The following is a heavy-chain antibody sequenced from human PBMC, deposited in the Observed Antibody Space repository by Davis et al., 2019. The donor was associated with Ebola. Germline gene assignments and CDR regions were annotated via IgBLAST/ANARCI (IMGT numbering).Heavy chain of an antibody. V-gene: IGHV1-46*01. CDR2: INPSGGST. Sequence: ASVKVSCKASGYTFTSYYMHWVRQAPGQGLEWMGIINPSGGSTSYAQKFQGRVTMTRDTSTSTVYMELSSLRSEDTAVYYCARDKGYCTNGVCRLGYYYGMDVWGQGTTVTVSS. CDR1: GYTFTSYY. D-gene: IGHD2-8*01. CDR3: ARDKGYCTNGVCRLGYYYGMDV. J-gene: IGHJ6*02.